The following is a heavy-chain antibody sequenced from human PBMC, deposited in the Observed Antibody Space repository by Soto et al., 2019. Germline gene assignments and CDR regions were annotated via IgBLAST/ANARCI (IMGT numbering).Heavy chain of an antibody. J-gene: IGHJ5*02. D-gene: IGHD6-6*01. CDR3: AKTQQVVLNWFDP. V-gene: IGHV3-23*01. Sequence: EVQLLESGGGLVQPGGSLRLSCAASGFTFSSYAMSWVRQAPGKGLEWVSAISDSGSSTYYADSVKGRFTISRDNSKNTLYLQMNSLRAEDTAVYYCAKTQQVVLNWFDPWGQGTLVTVSS. CDR2: ISDSGSST. CDR1: GFTFSSYA.